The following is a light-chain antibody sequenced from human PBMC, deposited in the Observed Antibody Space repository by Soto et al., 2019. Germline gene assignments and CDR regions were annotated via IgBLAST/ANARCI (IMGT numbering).Light chain of an antibody. V-gene: IGLV1-51*01. CDR1: SSNIRNNY. CDR3: GTWDSNLSAYV. CDR2: DNN. J-gene: IGLJ1*01. Sequence: QSVLTQPPSVSAAPRQKVTISCSGSSSNIRNNYVSWYQQLPGTAPKLLIYDNNKRPSGIPDRFSGSKSGTSATLGITGLQTGDEADYYCGTWDSNLSAYVFGTGTKVTVL.